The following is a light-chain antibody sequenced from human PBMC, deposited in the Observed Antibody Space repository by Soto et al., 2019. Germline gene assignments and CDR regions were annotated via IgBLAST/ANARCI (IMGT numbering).Light chain of an antibody. CDR1: SSDVGGYNF. CDR2: EVS. CDR3: CSFGGGNKVL. V-gene: IGLV2-8*01. Sequence: QSALTQPPSASGSPGQSVTISCTGTSSDVGGYNFVSWYQQHPGKVPKPMIYEVSKRPSGVPDRFSGSKSGNTASLTVSGLQAEHEADYYCCSFGGGNKVLFGGGTQLTVL. J-gene: IGLJ3*02.